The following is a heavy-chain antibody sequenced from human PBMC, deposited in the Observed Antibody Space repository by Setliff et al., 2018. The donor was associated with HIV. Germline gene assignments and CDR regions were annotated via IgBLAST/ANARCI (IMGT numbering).Heavy chain of an antibody. Sequence: GASVKVSCKVSGYTLTEFSVHWVRQAPGKGLEWMGGFDPEEGETTYAQKFQGRVTVTEDTSSDTAYMELSSLRSEDTAVYYCAPWRKVAAPGVWFSAHDYWGQGTLVTSPQ. CDR1: GYTLTEFS. V-gene: IGHV1-24*01. CDR3: APWRKVAAPGVWFSAHDY. J-gene: IGHJ4*02. D-gene: IGHD2-15*01. CDR2: FDPEEGET.